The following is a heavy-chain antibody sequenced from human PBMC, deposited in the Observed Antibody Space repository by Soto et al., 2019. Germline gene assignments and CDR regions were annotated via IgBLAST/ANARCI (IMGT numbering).Heavy chain of an antibody. CDR3: ARCCYYDSSGYYYPNWFDP. J-gene: IGHJ5*02. D-gene: IGHD3-22*01. V-gene: IGHV4-30-2*01. CDR1: GGSISSGGYS. Sequence: SETLSLTCAVSGGSISSGGYSWSWVRQPPGKGLEWIGYIYHSGNTYYNPSLKSRATISVGRSKNQFSLKLSSVTAADTAVYYCARCCYYDSSGYYYPNWFDPWGQGTLVTVSS. CDR2: IYHSGNT.